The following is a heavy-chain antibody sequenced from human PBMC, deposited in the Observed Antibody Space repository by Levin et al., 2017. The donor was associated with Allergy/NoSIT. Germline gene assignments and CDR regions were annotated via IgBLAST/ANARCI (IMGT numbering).Heavy chain of an antibody. CDR1: GYSFTSFW. CDR3: ARRDSDGSNSFDF. Sequence: GESLKISCQASGYSFTSFWFGWVRQRPGKGLEWMGLIFPSDSDTRASPSFKDQIIMSVDKSISTAYLQWSSLTASDSAMYYCARRDSDGSNSFDFWGQGPLVTVSS. D-gene: IGHD4-23*01. V-gene: IGHV5-51*01. J-gene: IGHJ4*02. CDR2: IFPSDSDT.